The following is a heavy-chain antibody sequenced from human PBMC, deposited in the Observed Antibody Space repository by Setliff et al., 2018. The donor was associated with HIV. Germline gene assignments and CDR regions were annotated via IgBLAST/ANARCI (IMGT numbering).Heavy chain of an antibody. CDR2: IYYSGST. J-gene: IGHJ6*03. CDR3: ARAKRGYYMDV. Sequence: SETLSLTCTVSGGSISSYYWSWIRQPPGKGLEWIGYIYYSGSTNYNPSLKSRVTISVDTSKNQFSLILTSVTAADTAVYYCARAKRGYYMDVWGKGTTVTVSS. V-gene: IGHV4-59*08. CDR1: GGSISSYY.